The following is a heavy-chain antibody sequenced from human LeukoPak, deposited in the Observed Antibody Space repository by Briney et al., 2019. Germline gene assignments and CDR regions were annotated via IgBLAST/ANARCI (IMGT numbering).Heavy chain of an antibody. V-gene: IGHV4-30-2*01. CDR3: ARGFYGSGSQFDY. Sequence: KSSQTLSLTCAVSGGSISSVDYPWSWIRQPPGKGLEWIGYIFHTGHTSYNPSLKSRVTISVDMSKNPLSLKLSSVTAADTAVYYCARGFYGSGSQFDYWGQGTLVTVSS. D-gene: IGHD3-10*01. CDR1: GGSISSVDYP. CDR2: IFHTGHT. J-gene: IGHJ4*02.